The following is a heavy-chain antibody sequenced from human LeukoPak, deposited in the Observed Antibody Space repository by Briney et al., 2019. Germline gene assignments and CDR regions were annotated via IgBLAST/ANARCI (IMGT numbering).Heavy chain of an antibody. Sequence: PGGSLRLSCAAAGLTVSSNYMSWVRQAPGKGLEWVSAISGSGGSTYYADSVKGRFTISRDNSKNTLYLQMNSLRAEDTAVYYCAKSPRNYDSNWFDPWGQGTLVTVSS. CDR3: AKSPRNYDSNWFDP. CDR1: GLTVSSNY. J-gene: IGHJ5*02. D-gene: IGHD3-9*01. V-gene: IGHV3-23*01. CDR2: ISGSGGST.